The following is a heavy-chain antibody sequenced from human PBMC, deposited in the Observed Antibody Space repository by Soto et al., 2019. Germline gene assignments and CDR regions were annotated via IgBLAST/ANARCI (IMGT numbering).Heavy chain of an antibody. CDR1: GYTFTGYY. V-gene: IGHV1-2*02. CDR2: INPNSGGT. D-gene: IGHD3-3*01. CDR3: ARGGFLEWLLSYYGMDV. J-gene: IGHJ6*02. Sequence: PSVKVSCKASGYTFTGYYMHWLRQAPGQGLERMGWINPNSGGTNYAQKFQGRVTMTRDTSISTAYMELSRLRSDDTAGYYCARGGFLEWLLSYYGMDVWGQGTTVTVSS.